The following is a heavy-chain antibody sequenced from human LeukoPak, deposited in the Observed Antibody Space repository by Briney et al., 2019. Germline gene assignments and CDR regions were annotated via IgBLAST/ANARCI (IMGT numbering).Heavy chain of an antibody. CDR2: INPNSGGT. V-gene: IGHV1-2*02. Sequence: ASVKVSCKASGFTFTAYYMHWVRQAPGQGLEWMGWINPNSGGTNYAQKFQGRVTMTRDTSISTAYMELSRLRSDDTAVYYCAIPRMGTGLDYWGQGTLVTVSS. D-gene: IGHD7-27*01. J-gene: IGHJ4*02. CDR1: GFTFTAYY. CDR3: AIPRMGTGLDY.